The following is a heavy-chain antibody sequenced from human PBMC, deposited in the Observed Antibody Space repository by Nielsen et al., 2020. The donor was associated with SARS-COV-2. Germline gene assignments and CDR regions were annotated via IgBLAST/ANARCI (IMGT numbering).Heavy chain of an antibody. CDR2: IYYSGNT. J-gene: IGHJ5*02. V-gene: IGHV4-59*12. D-gene: IGHD1-26*01. Sequence: SETLSLTCAVSGGSITTYYWHWIRQSPGKGLEWIGYIYYSGNTNYNPSLKSRVTISVDKSKNQFSLRLISVTAADTAVYYCARLLTNTGNYFRFDPWGQGTLVTVSS. CDR3: ARLLTNTGNYFRFDP. CDR1: GGSITTYY.